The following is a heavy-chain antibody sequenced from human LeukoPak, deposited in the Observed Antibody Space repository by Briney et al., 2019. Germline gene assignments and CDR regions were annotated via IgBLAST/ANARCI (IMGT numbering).Heavy chain of an antibody. D-gene: IGHD1-14*01. CDR2: IRYDGTNK. J-gene: IGHJ4*02. Sequence: GGSLRLSCAASGFTFSSHGMHWVRQAPGKGLEWVAFIRYDGTNKYYADSVKGRFTISRDNSNNTLYLQMNSLRAEDTAVYYCTKTGTSSPYFDSWGQGALVTVSS. CDR1: GFTFSSHG. CDR3: TKTGTSSPYFDS. V-gene: IGHV3-30*02.